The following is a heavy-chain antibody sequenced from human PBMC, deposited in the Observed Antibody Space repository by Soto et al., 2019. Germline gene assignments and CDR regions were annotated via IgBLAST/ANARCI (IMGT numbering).Heavy chain of an antibody. CDR1: GYTFTSYD. D-gene: IGHD4-17*01. Sequence: ASVKVSCKASGYTFTSYDINWVRQATGQGLEWMGWMNPNSGNTGYAQKFQGRVTMTRNTSISTAYMELSSLRSEDTAVYYCATLQWGYGELRYYYYMDVWGKGTTVTVSS. J-gene: IGHJ6*03. V-gene: IGHV1-8*01. CDR3: ATLQWGYGELRYYYYMDV. CDR2: MNPNSGNT.